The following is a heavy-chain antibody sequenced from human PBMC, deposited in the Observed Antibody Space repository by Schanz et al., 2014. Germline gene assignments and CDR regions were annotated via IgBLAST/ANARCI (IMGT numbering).Heavy chain of an antibody. Sequence: QVQLVQSGAEVKKPGSSVTVSCKASGGTFSSYTISWVRQAPGQGLEWMGRIIPILDVGNYAQQFQGRVTFTADRSTSTAYMELSSLRSEDTAVYYCARGYGDSPTDVWGQGTLVTVSS. CDR2: IIPILDVG. J-gene: IGHJ4*02. D-gene: IGHD4-17*01. CDR1: GGTFSSYT. V-gene: IGHV1-69*04. CDR3: ARGYGDSPTDV.